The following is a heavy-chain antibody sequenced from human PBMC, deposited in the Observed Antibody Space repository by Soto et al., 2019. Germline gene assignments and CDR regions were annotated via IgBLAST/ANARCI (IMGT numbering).Heavy chain of an antibody. D-gene: IGHD1-26*01. CDR3: AREVGATRTSWFDP. Sequence: SGKVSFKASCYTFTSYGISWVRQAPGQGLEWMGWISAYNGNTNYAQKLQGRVTMTTDTSTSTAYMELRSLRSDDTAVYYCAREVGATRTSWFDPWGQGTLVTVSS. CDR2: ISAYNGNT. V-gene: IGHV1-18*01. CDR1: CYTFTSYG. J-gene: IGHJ5*02.